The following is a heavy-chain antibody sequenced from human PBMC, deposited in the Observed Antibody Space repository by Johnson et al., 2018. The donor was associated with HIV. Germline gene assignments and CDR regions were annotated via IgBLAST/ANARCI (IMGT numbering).Heavy chain of an antibody. J-gene: IGHJ3*02. CDR2: ISGSGSTL. V-gene: IGHV3-11*04. Sequence: QVQLVESGGGLVKPGGSLRLSCAASGITFSDYYMSWIRQAPGTGLEWVSYISGSGSTLYYADSVKGRFNISRDNSKNTVFLQMDSLRGEDTADYYCARDPGNGGRPFDAFDIWGQGTMVTVSS. CDR3: ARDPGNGGRPFDAFDI. D-gene: IGHD4-23*01. CDR1: GITFSDYY.